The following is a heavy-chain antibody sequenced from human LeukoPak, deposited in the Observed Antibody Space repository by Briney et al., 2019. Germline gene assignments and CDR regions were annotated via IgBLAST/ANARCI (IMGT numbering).Heavy chain of an antibody. CDR1: GGSMSSYY. CDR3: ARVCGGDCYPLGFDP. Sequence: SETMSLTCTVSGGSMSSYYWSWIRQPPGKGLEWIGYIYYSGSTDYNPSLKSRVTISVDTSKNKFSLKVRSVTAADTAVYYCARVCGGDCYPLGFDPWGQGTLVTVSS. J-gene: IGHJ5*02. CDR2: IYYSGST. V-gene: IGHV4-59*01. D-gene: IGHD2-21*02.